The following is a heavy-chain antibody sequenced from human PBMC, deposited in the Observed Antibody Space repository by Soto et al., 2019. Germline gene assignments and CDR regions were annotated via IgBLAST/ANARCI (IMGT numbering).Heavy chain of an antibody. J-gene: IGHJ5*02. CDR2: IYYSWST. V-gene: IGHV4-30-4*01. CDR1: GGSISSGDYY. Sequence: QVQLQESGPGLVKPSQTLSLTCTVSGGSISSGDYYWSWIRQPPGKGLEWIGYIYYSWSTYYNPSLKSRVTISVDTCKNQFSLRLSSVTAADTAVYYCARVRCSSTSCYPNWFDPWGQGTLVTVSS. D-gene: IGHD2-2*01. CDR3: ARVRCSSTSCYPNWFDP.